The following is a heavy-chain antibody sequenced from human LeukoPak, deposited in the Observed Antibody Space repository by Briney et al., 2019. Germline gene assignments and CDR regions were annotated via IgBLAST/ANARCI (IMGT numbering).Heavy chain of an antibody. D-gene: IGHD6-19*01. V-gene: IGHV3-23*01. CDR2: ISDSGGST. CDR3: AKEDSGWFYFDY. CDR1: GFTFGSYA. Sequence: GRSLRLSCAASGFTFGSYAMSWVRQVPGKGLEWVSRISDSGGSTIYADSVKGRFTISRDNTKNTLYLQMNSLGAEDTAVYYCAKEDSGWFYFDYWGQETLVTVSS. J-gene: IGHJ4*02.